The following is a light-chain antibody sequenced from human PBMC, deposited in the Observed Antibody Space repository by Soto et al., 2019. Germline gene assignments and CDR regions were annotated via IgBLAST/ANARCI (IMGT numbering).Light chain of an antibody. CDR3: QQYGSSPLT. V-gene: IGKV3-20*01. CDR1: QSVSRSY. J-gene: IGKJ4*01. Sequence: ELVLTQTPGTLSLSPGERATLSCRASQSVSRSYFAWYQQKPGQAPRLLIYGASSRATGIPDRFSGSGSGTDFTLTISRLEPEDFAVYYCQQYGSSPLTFGGGTKVDIK. CDR2: GAS.